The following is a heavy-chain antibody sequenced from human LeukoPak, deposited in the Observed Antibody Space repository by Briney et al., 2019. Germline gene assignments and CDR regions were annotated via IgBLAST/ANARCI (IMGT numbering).Heavy chain of an antibody. D-gene: IGHD2-2*02. CDR2: IHPGDSDT. J-gene: IGHJ3*01. V-gene: IGHV5-51*01. Sequence: GESLKISCQCSGSTFTNYWIGWVRQLPGKGLEWMGIIHPGDSDTRYSPSFQGQVTISVDKSISTAYLQWRSLRASDTAMYFCAGHSFDTVDAFDVWGQGTIGTVSA. CDR1: GSTFTNYW. CDR3: AGHSFDTVDAFDV.